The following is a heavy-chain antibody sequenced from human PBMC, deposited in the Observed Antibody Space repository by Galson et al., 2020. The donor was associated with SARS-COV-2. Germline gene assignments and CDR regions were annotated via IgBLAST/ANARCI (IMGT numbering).Heavy chain of an antibody. V-gene: IGHV3-74*01. CDR3: ARVGTRSGWKYYFDY. J-gene: IGHJ4*02. D-gene: IGHD6-19*01. CDR1: GFTFSSSW. Sequence: TGGSLRLSCAASGFTFSSSWMHWVRQAPGKGLVWVSRINSDGSSTSYADSVKGRFTISRDNAKNTLYLQMNSLRAEDKAVYYCARVGTRSGWKYYFDYWGQGTLVTVSS. CDR2: INSDGSST.